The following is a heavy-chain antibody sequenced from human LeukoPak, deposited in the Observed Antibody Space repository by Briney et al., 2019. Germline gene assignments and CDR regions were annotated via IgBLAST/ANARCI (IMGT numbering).Heavy chain of an antibody. CDR1: GFTFSSYS. V-gene: IGHV3-48*01. Sequence: SGGSRRLSFAASGFTFSSYSMNWVRKAPGKGLGWVSYISSSSSTIYYADSVKGRFTISRDNAKNSLYLQMNSLRAEDTALYYCAKGRGDYYDSPHYFDYWGQGTLVTVSS. D-gene: IGHD3-22*01. CDR3: AKGRGDYYDSPHYFDY. CDR2: ISSSSSTI. J-gene: IGHJ4*02.